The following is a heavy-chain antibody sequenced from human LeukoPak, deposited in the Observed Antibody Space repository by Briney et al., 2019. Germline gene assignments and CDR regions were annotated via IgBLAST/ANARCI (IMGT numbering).Heavy chain of an antibody. V-gene: IGHV4-39*01. CDR3: ATPDGALSYYYDSSGPRGGAFDI. CDR2: IYYGGTT. CDR1: GGSITSSGSY. J-gene: IGHJ3*02. Sequence: SETLSLTCTVSGGSITSSGSYWGWIRQPPGEGLEWIGNIYYGGTTYYNPSLKSRVTISVDTSKNQVSLRLSSVTATDTAVYYCATPDGALSYYYDSSGPRGGAFDIWGQGTMVTVSS. D-gene: IGHD3-22*01.